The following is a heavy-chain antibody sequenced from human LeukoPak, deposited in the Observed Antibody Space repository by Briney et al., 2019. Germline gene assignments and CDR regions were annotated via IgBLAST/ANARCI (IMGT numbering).Heavy chain of an antibody. D-gene: IGHD7-27*01. CDR2: ISWNSGSI. CDR3: AKDRRPGENYFDY. V-gene: IGHV3-9*01. Sequence: GRSLRLSCPASGFTFDDYAMHWVRRAPGKGLEWVSGISWNSGSIGYADSVKGRFTISRDNAKNSLYLQMNSLRAEDTALYYCAKDRRPGENYFDYWGQGTLVTVSS. CDR1: GFTFDDYA. J-gene: IGHJ4*02.